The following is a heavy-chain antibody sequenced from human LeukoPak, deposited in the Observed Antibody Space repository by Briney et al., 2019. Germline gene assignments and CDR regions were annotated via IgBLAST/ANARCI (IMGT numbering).Heavy chain of an antibody. CDR2: INPILGIE. D-gene: IGHD6-19*01. CDR1: GGTFSSYA. Sequence: SSVQVSCKASGGTFSSYASSWVRQAPGQGLEGMGRINPILGIENNAQKFQGRVTITPDKSTSEAYMELSSLRSEETDVYYCARDGYSSVWIGAGAFDIWGQGTMVTVSS. J-gene: IGHJ3*02. V-gene: IGHV1-69*04. CDR3: ARDGYSSVWIGAGAFDI.